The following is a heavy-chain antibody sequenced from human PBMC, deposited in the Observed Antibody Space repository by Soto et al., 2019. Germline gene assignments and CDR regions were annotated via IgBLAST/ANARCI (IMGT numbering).Heavy chain of an antibody. Sequence: QPGGSLRLSCAASGFTFSSYAMSWVRQAPGKGLEWVSAISGSGGSTYYADSVKGRFTISRDNSKNTLYLQMNSLRAEDTAVYYCAKEHPHSGGSFRPYYFDYWGQGTLVTVSS. CDR2: ISGSGGST. D-gene: IGHD2-15*01. V-gene: IGHV3-23*01. J-gene: IGHJ4*02. CDR3: AKEHPHSGGSFRPYYFDY. CDR1: GFTFSSYA.